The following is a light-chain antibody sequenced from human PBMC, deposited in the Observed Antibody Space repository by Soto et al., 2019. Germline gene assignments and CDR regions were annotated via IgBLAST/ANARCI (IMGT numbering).Light chain of an antibody. Sequence: QSALTQPPSASGSPGQSVTISCTGTSSDVGAYDYVSWYQQHPGKAPKLMIYEINKRPSGVPDRFSGSKSGNTASLTVSGLQAEDEADYYCQSYDSSLSDVVFGGGTKLTVL. V-gene: IGLV2-8*01. J-gene: IGLJ2*01. CDR3: QSYDSSLSDVV. CDR1: SSDVGAYDY. CDR2: EIN.